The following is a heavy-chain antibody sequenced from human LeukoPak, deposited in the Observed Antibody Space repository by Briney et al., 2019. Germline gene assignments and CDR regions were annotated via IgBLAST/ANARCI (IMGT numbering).Heavy chain of an antibody. D-gene: IGHD4-17*01. CDR2: INPDGGDK. CDR1: GFTFSGHW. J-gene: IGHJ4*02. CDR3: ARLKGTTSVFDY. V-gene: IGHV3-7*03. Sequence: GGSLRLSCVASGFTFSGHWMTWVRQAPGKGLEWVVNINPDGGDKFYVDSVKGRFTASRDNARNSLYLQMDSLRAADTAVYYCARLKGTTSVFDYWGQGTLDTVAS.